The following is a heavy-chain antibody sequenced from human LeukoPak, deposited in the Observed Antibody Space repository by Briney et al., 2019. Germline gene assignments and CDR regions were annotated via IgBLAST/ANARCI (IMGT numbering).Heavy chain of an antibody. D-gene: IGHD2-2*01. CDR1: GYSISSGYY. CDR2: IYHSGST. V-gene: IGHV4-38-2*01. Sequence: ASETLSLTCAVSGYSISSGYYWGWIRQPPGKGLEWIGSIYHSGSTYYNPSLKSRVTISVDTSKNQFSLKLSSVTAADTAVYYCARVHCSSTSCSREDYYYYMDVWGKGTTVTVSS. CDR3: ARVHCSSTSCSREDYYYYMDV. J-gene: IGHJ6*03.